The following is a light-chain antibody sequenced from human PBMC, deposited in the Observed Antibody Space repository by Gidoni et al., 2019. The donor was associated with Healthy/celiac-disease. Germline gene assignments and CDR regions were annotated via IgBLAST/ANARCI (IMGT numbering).Light chain of an antibody. CDR2: KDS. CDR1: ALTKKY. V-gene: IGLV3-16*01. J-gene: IGLJ3*02. CDR3: LSADSSGTYGV. Sequence: SYELTQPHSVSVSLGQMARITCSGEALTKKYAYWYQQKQGQFPVLVIYKDSERPSGVPERFSGSSSGTIVTLTISGVQAEDEADYYCLSADSSGTYGVFGGGTKLTVL.